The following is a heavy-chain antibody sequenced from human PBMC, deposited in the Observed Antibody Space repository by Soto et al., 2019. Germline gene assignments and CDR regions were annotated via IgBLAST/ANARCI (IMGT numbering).Heavy chain of an antibody. CDR2: IRSKANSYAT. CDR3: TTDGGYSGWIY. Sequence: GGSLRLSCAASGLTFSGSAMHWVRQASGKGLEWVGRIRSKANSYATAYAASVKGRFTISRDDSKNTLYLQMNSLKTEDTGVYYCTTDGGYSGWIYWGQGALVTSPQ. V-gene: IGHV3-73*01. J-gene: IGHJ4*02. D-gene: IGHD2-21*02. CDR1: GLTFSGSA.